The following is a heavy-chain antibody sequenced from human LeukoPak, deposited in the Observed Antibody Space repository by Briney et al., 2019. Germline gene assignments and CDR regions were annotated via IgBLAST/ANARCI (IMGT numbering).Heavy chain of an antibody. Sequence: PGRSLRLSCAASGFTLSSYAMHWVRQAPGKGLEWVAVISYDGSNKYYADSVKGRFTISRDNSKNTLYLQMNSLRAEDTAVYYCAKISCGGDCYKYYFDYWGQGTLVTVSS. J-gene: IGHJ4*02. D-gene: IGHD2-21*02. CDR1: GFTLSSYA. V-gene: IGHV3-30*04. CDR2: ISYDGSNK. CDR3: AKISCGGDCYKYYFDY.